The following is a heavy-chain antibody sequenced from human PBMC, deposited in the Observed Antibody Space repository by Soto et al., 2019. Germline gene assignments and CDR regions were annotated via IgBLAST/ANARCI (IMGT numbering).Heavy chain of an antibody. CDR1: GYTFTSYD. D-gene: IGHD6-19*01. CDR2: MNPNSGNT. J-gene: IGHJ4*02. V-gene: IGHV1-8*01. CDR3: ARAGSGWTWRHLDY. Sequence: ASVKVSCKASGYTFTSYDINWVRQATGQGLEWMGWMNPNSGNTGYAQKFQGRVTMTRNTSISTAYMELSSLRSEDTAVYYCARAGSGWTWRHLDYWGQGALVTVSS.